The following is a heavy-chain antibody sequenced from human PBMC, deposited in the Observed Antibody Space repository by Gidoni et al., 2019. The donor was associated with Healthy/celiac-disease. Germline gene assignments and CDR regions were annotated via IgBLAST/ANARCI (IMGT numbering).Heavy chain of an antibody. J-gene: IGHJ4*02. V-gene: IGHV3-23*01. CDR2: MSGSGGST. CDR3: AKGRAVVVPAATFDY. CDR1: GFTFPSYA. D-gene: IGHD2-2*01. Sequence: EVQLLESGGGLVQPGGSLILSCAASGFTFPSYAMGWVRPAPGQGLEWVSAMSGSGGSTYDADAGKGRFTISRDNSKNTLYLQMNSLRAEDTAVYYCAKGRAVVVPAATFDYWGQGTLVTVSS.